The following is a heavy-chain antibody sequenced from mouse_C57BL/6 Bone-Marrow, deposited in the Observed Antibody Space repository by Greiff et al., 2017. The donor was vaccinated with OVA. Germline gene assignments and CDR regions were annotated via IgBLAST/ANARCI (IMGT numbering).Heavy chain of an antibody. Sequence: QVQLKESGAELARPGASVKLSCKASGYTFTSYGISWVKQRTGQGLEWIGEIYPRSGNTYYNEKFKGKATLTADKSSSTAYMELRSLTSEDSAVYFCAINCFAYWGQGTLVTVSA. V-gene: IGHV1-81*01. CDR3: AINCFAY. J-gene: IGHJ3*01. CDR2: IYPRSGNT. CDR1: GYTFTSYG.